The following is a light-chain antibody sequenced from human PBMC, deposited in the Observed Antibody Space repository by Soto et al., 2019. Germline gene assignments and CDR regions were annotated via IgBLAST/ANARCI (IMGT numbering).Light chain of an antibody. Sequence: EIWLTQSPAPPFFFSGGKATLSCRASQSGGSYFVWYQQNPDQPRRLVIYDAANRATGIPARFSGSGSGTDFTITISSLEPEDFAVYYCQQRETFGQGTKVDIK. CDR2: DAA. CDR1: QSGGSY. CDR3: QQRET. J-gene: IGKJ1*01. V-gene: IGKV3-11*01.